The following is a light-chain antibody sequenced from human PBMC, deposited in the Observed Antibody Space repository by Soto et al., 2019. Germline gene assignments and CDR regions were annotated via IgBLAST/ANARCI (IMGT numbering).Light chain of an antibody. CDR3: QHYGSSRT. CDR2: GAS. CDR1: QSFSSTY. Sequence: IVLTQSPGTLSLSPGERATLSCRASQSFSSTYLAWYQQKPGQAPRLLIYGASSRVTGIPDRFSGSGSGTEFTLTISRLEPEDFAVYYCQHYGSSRTFGQGTKVEIK. J-gene: IGKJ1*01. V-gene: IGKV3-20*01.